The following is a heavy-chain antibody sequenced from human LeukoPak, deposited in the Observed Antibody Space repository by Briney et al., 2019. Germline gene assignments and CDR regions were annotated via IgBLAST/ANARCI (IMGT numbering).Heavy chain of an antibody. Sequence: SETLSLTCTVSGDSITRGTYWNWIRQPAGRGLEWIGRISTSGKIRYTPSLKSRVTISIDTSRNLVSLRLTSVTATDTAVYFCGRDRGNGDYGDYFDSWGQGTLVTVSS. CDR1: GDSITRGTY. D-gene: IGHD4-17*01. CDR3: GRDRGNGDYGDYFDS. V-gene: IGHV4-61*02. CDR2: ISTSGKI. J-gene: IGHJ4*02.